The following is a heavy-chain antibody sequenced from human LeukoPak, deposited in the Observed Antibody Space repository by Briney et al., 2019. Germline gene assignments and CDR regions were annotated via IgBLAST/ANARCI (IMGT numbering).Heavy chain of an antibody. Sequence: PGRSLRLSCAASGFTFSSYGMHWVRQAPGKGLEWVAIISYDGSNKYYADSVKGRFTISRDNSKNTLYLQMNSLRAEDTAVYYCAKSCLDTYYDTLTGSDYWGQGTLVTVSS. D-gene: IGHD3-9*01. J-gene: IGHJ4*02. CDR1: GFTFSSYG. CDR3: AKSCLDTYYDTLTGSDY. CDR2: ISYDGSNK. V-gene: IGHV3-30*18.